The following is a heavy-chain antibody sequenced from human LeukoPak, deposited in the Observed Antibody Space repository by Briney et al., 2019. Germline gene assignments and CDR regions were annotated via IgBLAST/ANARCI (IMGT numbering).Heavy chain of an antibody. CDR1: GFTFSTHT. CDR3: ARETTEAFDY. V-gene: IGHV3-21*01. J-gene: IGHJ4*02. Sequence: GGSLRLSCAASGFTFSTHTMNWVRQAPGKGLEWVSPISTSSTYIYYADSVKGRFTISRDNAKNSVYLQMNTLRAEDTAVYYCARETTEAFDYWGQGTLVTVSS. D-gene: IGHD1-14*01. CDR2: ISTSSTYI.